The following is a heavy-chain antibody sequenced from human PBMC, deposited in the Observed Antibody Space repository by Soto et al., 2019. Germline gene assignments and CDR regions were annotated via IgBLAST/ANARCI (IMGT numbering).Heavy chain of an antibody. CDR3: VKEIIVATIGSGDY. J-gene: IGHJ4*01. D-gene: IGHD5-12*01. V-gene: IGHV3-15*07. CDR2: IKSKTDGGTT. CDR1: GFTFSHTW. Sequence: EVQLVESGGGLVKPGGSLRLSCAASGFTFSHTWMNWVRQAPGKGLEWVGQIKSKTDGGTTDYAAPVKGRFIISRDDSKNTMYLQMNSLKTEETAVYYCVKEIIVATIGSGDYWGQGTLVTVSS.